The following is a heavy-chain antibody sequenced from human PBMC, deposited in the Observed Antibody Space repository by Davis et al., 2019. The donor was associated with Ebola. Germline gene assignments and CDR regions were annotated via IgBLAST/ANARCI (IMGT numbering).Heavy chain of an antibody. Sequence: GESLKIPCAASGFTFSSYAMHWVRQAPGKGLEWVAVISYDGSNKYYADSVKGRFTISRDNSNNLLYLQMNSLRAEDTAVYYCAIPDCSGANCYSVYIKNWGQGTLVTVSS. CDR2: ISYDGSNK. CDR3: AIPDCSGANCYSVYIKN. D-gene: IGHD2-15*01. J-gene: IGHJ4*02. V-gene: IGHV3-30-3*01. CDR1: GFTFSSYA.